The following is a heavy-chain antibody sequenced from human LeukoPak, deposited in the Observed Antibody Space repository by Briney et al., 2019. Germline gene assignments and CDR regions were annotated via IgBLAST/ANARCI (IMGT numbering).Heavy chain of an antibody. Sequence: PSETLSLTCTVSGGSISISSDYWSWIRQPPGKGLEWIGSIYYSGSTYYNPSLKSRVTISVDTSKNQFSLKLSSVTAADTAVYYCARQLYCSGGSCYSYSWFDPWGQGTLVTVSS. CDR3: ARQLYCSGGSCYSYSWFDP. CDR2: IYYSGST. V-gene: IGHV4-39*01. J-gene: IGHJ5*02. D-gene: IGHD2-15*01. CDR1: GGSISISSDY.